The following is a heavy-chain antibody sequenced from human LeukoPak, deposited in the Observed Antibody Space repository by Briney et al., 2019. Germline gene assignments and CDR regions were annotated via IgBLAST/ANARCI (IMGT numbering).Heavy chain of an antibody. CDR3: AGAVMVRGVIQEYLSWFDP. V-gene: IGHV1-2*02. CDR1: GYTFTGYY. J-gene: IGHJ5*02. Sequence: ASVKVSCKASGYTFTGYYMHWVRQAPGQGLEWMGWINPNSGGANYAQKFQGRVTMTRDTSISTAYMELSRLRSDDTAVYYCAGAVMVRGVIQEYLSWFDPWGQGTLVTVSS. D-gene: IGHD3-10*01. CDR2: INPNSGGA.